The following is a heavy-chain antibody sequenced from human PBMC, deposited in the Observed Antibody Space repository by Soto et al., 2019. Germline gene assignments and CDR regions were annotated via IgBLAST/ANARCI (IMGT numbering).Heavy chain of an antibody. Sequence: QVQLVESGGGVVQPGRSLRLSCAASGFTFSSYGMHWVRQAPGKGLEWVAVISYDGSNKYYADSVKGRFTISRDNSKNTLYLQMNSLRAEDTAVYYCAKERMAVAGTNYYYGMDVWGQGTTVTVSS. CDR3: AKERMAVAGTNYYYGMDV. CDR2: ISYDGSNK. J-gene: IGHJ6*02. CDR1: GFTFSSYG. D-gene: IGHD6-19*01. V-gene: IGHV3-30*18.